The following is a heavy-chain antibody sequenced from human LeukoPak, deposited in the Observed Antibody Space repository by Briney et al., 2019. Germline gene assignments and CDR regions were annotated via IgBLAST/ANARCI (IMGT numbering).Heavy chain of an antibody. CDR2: MYHSGST. V-gene: IGHV4-38-2*02. J-gene: IGHJ4*02. CDR3: ARGVTPFDY. Sequence: SETLSLTCTVSGYSISSGYYWGWIRQPPGKGLEWIGSMYHSGSTYYNPSLKSRVTISVDTSKNQFSLKLSSVTAADTVVYYCARGVTPFDYWGQGTLVTVSS. D-gene: IGHD2-21*02. CDR1: GYSISSGYY.